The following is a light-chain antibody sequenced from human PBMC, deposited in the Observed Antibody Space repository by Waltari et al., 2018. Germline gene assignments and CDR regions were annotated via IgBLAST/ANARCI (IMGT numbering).Light chain of an antibody. J-gene: IGKJ1*01. CDR3: QKYNGDPPWT. CDR2: SAS. V-gene: IGKV1-27*01. Sequence: DIQITQSPSSLSASVGDSVTTTCRASPGIINSLAWFQQTPGKVPNLLIYSASTLESGVPSRFSGSGSRTDFTLTISSLQPEDVATYYCQKYNGDPPWTFGQGTKVEIK. CDR1: PGIINS.